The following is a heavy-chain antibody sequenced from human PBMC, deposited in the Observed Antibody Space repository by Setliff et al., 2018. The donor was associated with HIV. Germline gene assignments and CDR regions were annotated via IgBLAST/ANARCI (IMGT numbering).Heavy chain of an antibody. J-gene: IGHJ6*02. Sequence: GASVKVSCKASGYTFTTYGISWVRQAPGQGLEWMGWISAYNGNTNYAQKLQGRVTMTTDTSTNMAYMELRSLKFDDTAVYYCARLGSGWSDSYYYAMDVWGQGTTVTVSS. CDR1: GYTFTTYG. D-gene: IGHD6-19*01. CDR3: ARLGSGWSDSYYYAMDV. CDR2: ISAYNGNT. V-gene: IGHV1-18*01.